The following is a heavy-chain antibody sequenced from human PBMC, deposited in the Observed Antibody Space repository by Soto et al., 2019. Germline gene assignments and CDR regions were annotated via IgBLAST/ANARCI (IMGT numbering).Heavy chain of an antibody. J-gene: IGHJ5*02. CDR1: GFTFSSYS. D-gene: IGHD6-19*01. Sequence: PGGSLRLSCAASGFTFSSYSMNWVRQAPGKGLEWISYIISHSSTLYYAESVKGRFTISRDNAGNSLYLQMNSLRDEDTAVYYCVRDGSGNLYLNWFDPWGQGTLVTVSS. V-gene: IGHV3-48*02. CDR3: VRDGSGNLYLNWFDP. CDR2: IISHSSTL.